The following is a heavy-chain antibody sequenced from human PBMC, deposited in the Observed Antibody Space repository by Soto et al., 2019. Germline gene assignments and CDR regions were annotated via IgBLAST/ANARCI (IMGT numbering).Heavy chain of an antibody. J-gene: IGHJ6*02. Sequence: SETLSLTCTVSGGSISSSNYYWAWIRQPPGKGLEWIGSIYYSGSTYYNPSLKSRITISVDTSKNQFSLKLSSVTAADTAVYYCARKGVGKGYYYGMDVWGQGTTVTVSS. V-gene: IGHV4-39*01. CDR2: IYYSGST. CDR3: ARKGVGKGYYYGMDV. CDR1: GGSISSSNYY. D-gene: IGHD1-1*01.